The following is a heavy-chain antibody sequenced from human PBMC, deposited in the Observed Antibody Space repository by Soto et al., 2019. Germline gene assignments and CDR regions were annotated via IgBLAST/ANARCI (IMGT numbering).Heavy chain of an antibody. V-gene: IGHV3-66*01. CDR2: IYSGGST. CDR3: ARDSWNRGFDY. Sequence: GESLKISCAASGFTVSSNYMSWVRQAPGKGLEWVSVIYSGGSTYYADSVKGRFTISRDNSKNTLYLQMNSLRAEDTAVYYCARDSWNRGFDYWGQGTLVTVSS. CDR1: GFTVSSNY. D-gene: IGHD1-1*01. J-gene: IGHJ4*02.